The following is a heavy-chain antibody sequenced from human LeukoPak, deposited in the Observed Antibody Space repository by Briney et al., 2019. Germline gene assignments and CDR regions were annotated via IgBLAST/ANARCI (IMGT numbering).Heavy chain of an antibody. CDR2: INPNSGGT. V-gene: IGHV1-2*02. J-gene: IGHJ4*02. CDR3: ARNYDYVWGSYRYIGRYFDY. CDR1: GYTFTGYY. Sequence: ASVKVSCKASGYTFTGYYMHWVRQAPGQGLEWMGWINPNSGGTNYAQKFQGRVTMTRDTSISTAYMELSRLRSGDTAVYYCARNYDYVWGSYRYIGRYFDYWGQGTLVTVSS. D-gene: IGHD3-16*02.